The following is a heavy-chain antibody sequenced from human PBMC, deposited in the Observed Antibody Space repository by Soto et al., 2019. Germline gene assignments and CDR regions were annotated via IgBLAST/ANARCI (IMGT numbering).Heavy chain of an antibody. V-gene: IGHV3-33*01. CDR2: IWYDGSNK. Sequence: QVQLVESGGGVVQPGRSLRLSCAASGFTFSSYGMHWVRQAPGKGLEWVAVIWYDGSNKYYADSVKGRFTISRDNSKNTLYLQMTSLRAEDTAVYYCARDFSRVVPAAHYYYYYGMDVWGQGTTVTVSS. CDR1: GFTFSSYG. CDR3: ARDFSRVVPAAHYYYYYGMDV. J-gene: IGHJ6*02. D-gene: IGHD2-2*01.